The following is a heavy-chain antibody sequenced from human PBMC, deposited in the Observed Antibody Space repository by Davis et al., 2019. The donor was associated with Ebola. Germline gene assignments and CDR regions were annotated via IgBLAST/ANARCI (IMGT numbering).Heavy chain of an antibody. Sequence: SETLSLTCTVPGGSISSSSYYWGWIRQPPGKGLERIGSIYYSGSTYYNPSLKSRVTISVDTSKNQFSLKLSSVTAADTAVYYCARHDSTGWYFWFDYWGQGTLVTVSS. D-gene: IGHD6-19*01. CDR1: GGSISSSSYY. V-gene: IGHV4-39*01. J-gene: IGHJ4*02. CDR3: ARHDSTGWYFWFDY. CDR2: IYYSGST.